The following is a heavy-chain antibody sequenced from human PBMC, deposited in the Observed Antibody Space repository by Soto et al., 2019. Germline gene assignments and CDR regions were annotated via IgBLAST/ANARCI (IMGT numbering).Heavy chain of an antibody. CDR1: GFTFSHYY. J-gene: IGHJ4*02. D-gene: IGHD3-22*01. CDR3: ARSHLYYDSSGYPDY. CDR2: ISSSGSTI. Sequence: PGGSLRLSCAASGFTFSHYYMSWIRQAPGKGLEWVSYISSSGSTIYYADSVKGRFTISRDNAKNSLYLQMNSLRAEDTAVYYCARSHLYYDSSGYPDYWGQGTLVTVSS. V-gene: IGHV3-11*01.